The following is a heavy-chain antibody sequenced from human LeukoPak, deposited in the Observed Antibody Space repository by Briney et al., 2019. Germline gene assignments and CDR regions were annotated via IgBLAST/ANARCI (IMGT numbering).Heavy chain of an antibody. V-gene: IGHV4-39*01. J-gene: IGHJ5*02. CDR3: ARRGQQRRGAHWFDP. CDR2: IYYSGST. Sequence: PSETLSLTCTVSGGSISSSSYYWGWIRQPPGKGLEWIGSIYYSGSTYYNPSLKSRVTISVDTSKNQFSLKLSSVTAADTAVYYCARRGQQRRGAHWFDPWGQGTLVTVSS. CDR1: GGSISSSSYY. D-gene: IGHD6-13*01.